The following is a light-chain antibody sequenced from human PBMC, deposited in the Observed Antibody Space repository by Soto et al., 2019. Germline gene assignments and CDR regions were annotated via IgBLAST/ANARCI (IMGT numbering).Light chain of an antibody. V-gene: IGLV2-8*01. Sequence: QSALTQPPSASGSPGQSVTISCTGTSSDVGAYNYVSWYQQHPGKAPKLMIYEVTKRPSGIPDRFSGSKSGNTASLTVSGLQAEDEADYYSSSHAGINNVVFGGGTKLTVL. J-gene: IGLJ3*02. CDR3: SSHAGINNVV. CDR2: EVT. CDR1: SSDVGAYNY.